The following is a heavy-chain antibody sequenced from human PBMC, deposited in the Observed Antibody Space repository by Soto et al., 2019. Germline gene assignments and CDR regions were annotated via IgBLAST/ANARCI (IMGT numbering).Heavy chain of an antibody. CDR1: GYTFTNYW. CDR2: IDPSDSYT. V-gene: IGHV5-10-1*01. Sequence: ESLKISCKGSGYTFTNYWISWVRQVPGKGLEWMGRIDPSDSYTNYSPSFQGHVTISADKSISTAYLQWSSLKASDTAMYYCAKTYYYDSAGYYAPFDPWGQGTLVTAPQ. CDR3: AKTYYYDSAGYYAPFDP. J-gene: IGHJ5*02. D-gene: IGHD3-22*01.